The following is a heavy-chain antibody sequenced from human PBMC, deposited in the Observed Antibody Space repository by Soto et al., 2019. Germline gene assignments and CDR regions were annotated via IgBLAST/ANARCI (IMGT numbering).Heavy chain of an antibody. CDR1: GGSISSYY. V-gene: IGHV4-4*07. J-gene: IGHJ4*02. CDR3: ARGPLCTNGVCYEIFDY. D-gene: IGHD2-8*01. Sequence: QVQLQESGPELVKPSETLSLTCTVSGGSISSYYWSWIRQPAGKGLEWIGRIYTSGSTNYNPYLKSRVTMSVDTSKNQFSLKLSSVTAADTAVYYCARGPLCTNGVCYEIFDYWGQGTLVTVSS. CDR2: IYTSGST.